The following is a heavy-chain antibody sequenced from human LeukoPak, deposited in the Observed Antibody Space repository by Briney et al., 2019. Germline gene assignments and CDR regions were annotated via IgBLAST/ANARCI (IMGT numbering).Heavy chain of an antibody. CDR3: ARDYCSGGSCYPAAFDI. J-gene: IGHJ3*02. Sequence: GGSLRLSCAASGFTFSDYYMSWIRQAPGKGLEWVSYISSSGSTIYYADSVKGRFTISRDNAKNSLYLQMNSLRAEDTAVYYCARDYCSGGSCYPAAFDIWGQGTMVTVSS. D-gene: IGHD2-15*01. CDR2: ISSSGSTI. V-gene: IGHV3-11*01. CDR1: GFTFSDYY.